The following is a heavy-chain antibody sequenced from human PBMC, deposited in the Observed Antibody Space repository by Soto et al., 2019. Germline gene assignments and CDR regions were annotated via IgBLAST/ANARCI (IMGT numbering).Heavy chain of an antibody. V-gene: IGHV1-69*13. Sequence: ASVKVSCKASGGTFSSYAISWVRQAPGQGLEWMGGIIPIFGTANYAQKFQGRVTITADESTSTAYMELSSLRSEDTAVYYCARRTADYYDSRGYFDYWGQGTLVTVSS. CDR1: GGTFSSYA. CDR3: ARRTADYYDSRGYFDY. J-gene: IGHJ4*02. CDR2: IIPIFGTA. D-gene: IGHD3-22*01.